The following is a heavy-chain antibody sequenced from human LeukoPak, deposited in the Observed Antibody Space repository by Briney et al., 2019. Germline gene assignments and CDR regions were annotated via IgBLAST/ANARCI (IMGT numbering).Heavy chain of an antibody. J-gene: IGHJ3*02. Sequence: GGSLRLSCAASGFTFDDYAMHWVRQAPGKGLEWVSGISWNSGSIGYADSVKGRFTISRDNAKNSLYLQMNSLRAEDTALYYCAKDKWTTPTYAFDIWGQGTMVTVSS. CDR2: ISWNSGSI. D-gene: IGHD4-11*01. V-gene: IGHV3-9*01. CDR3: AKDKWTTPTYAFDI. CDR1: GFTFDDYA.